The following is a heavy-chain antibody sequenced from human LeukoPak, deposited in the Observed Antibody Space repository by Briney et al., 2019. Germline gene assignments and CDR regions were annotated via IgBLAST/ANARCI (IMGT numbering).Heavy chain of an antibody. CDR1: GFTFTHYA. CDR3: ASERGGGYAFDI. CDR2: IKQDGSEK. J-gene: IGHJ3*02. D-gene: IGHD2-15*01. Sequence: PGRSLRLSCAASGFTFTHYAMRWVRQAPGKGLEWVANIKQDGSEKYYEDSVKGRFTISRDNAKNSLYLQMNSLRAEDTAVYYCASERGGGYAFDIWGQGTMVTVSS. V-gene: IGHV3-7*01.